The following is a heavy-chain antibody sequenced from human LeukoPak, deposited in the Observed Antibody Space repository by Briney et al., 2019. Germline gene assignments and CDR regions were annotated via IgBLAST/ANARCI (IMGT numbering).Heavy chain of an antibody. Sequence: SSETLSLTCAVYGGSFSGYYWSWIRQPPGKGLEWIGEINHSGSTNYKPSLKSRVTISVDTSKNQFSLKLSSVTAADTAVYYCARAVGYSYGKYYFDYWGQGTLVTVSS. D-gene: IGHD5-18*01. CDR1: GGSFSGYY. CDR2: INHSGST. CDR3: ARAVGYSYGKYYFDY. V-gene: IGHV4-34*01. J-gene: IGHJ4*02.